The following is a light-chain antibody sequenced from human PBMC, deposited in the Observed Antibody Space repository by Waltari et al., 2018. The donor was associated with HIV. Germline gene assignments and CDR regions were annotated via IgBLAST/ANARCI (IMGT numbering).Light chain of an antibody. V-gene: IGLV2-8*01. J-gene: IGLJ1*01. CDR3: TSYTSSSTYV. Sequence: QSALTQPPSASGSPGQSVTISCTGTSSDIGGYTYVSWYQQYPGKAPKLMIYEVSKRPSGVPDRFSGSKSANTASLTVSGLQAEDEADYYCTSYTSSSTYVFGTGTKVTVL. CDR2: EVS. CDR1: SSDIGGYTY.